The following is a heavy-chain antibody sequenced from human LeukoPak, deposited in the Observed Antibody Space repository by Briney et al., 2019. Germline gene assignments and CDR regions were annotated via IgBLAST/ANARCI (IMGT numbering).Heavy chain of an antibody. CDR3: ARDLGPYDSSGSVDY. J-gene: IGHJ4*02. Sequence: GGSLRLSCAASGFTFSSYAMHWVRQAPGKGLEWVAVISYDGSNKYYADSVKGRFTISRDNSKNTLYLQMNSLRAEDTAVYYCARDLGPYDSSGSVDYWGQGTLVTVSS. CDR1: GFTFSSYA. CDR2: ISYDGSNK. V-gene: IGHV3-30-3*01. D-gene: IGHD3-22*01.